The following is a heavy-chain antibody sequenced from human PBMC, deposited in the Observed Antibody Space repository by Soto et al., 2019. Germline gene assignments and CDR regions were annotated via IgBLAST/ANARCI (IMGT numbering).Heavy chain of an antibody. CDR1: GYTFTSYG. D-gene: IGHD3-16*01. CDR3: AREGYVPYYYYGMDV. CDR2: ISGYNGKT. J-gene: IGHJ6*02. V-gene: IGHV1-18*01. Sequence: QVQLVQSGGEVKKPGASVKVSCKASGYTFTSYGISWVRQAPGQGLEWMGWISGYNGKTNYAQKVQDRVTMTTDTSTSTVYMELRSLRSDDTAVYYCAREGYVPYYYYGMDVWGQGTTVTVSS.